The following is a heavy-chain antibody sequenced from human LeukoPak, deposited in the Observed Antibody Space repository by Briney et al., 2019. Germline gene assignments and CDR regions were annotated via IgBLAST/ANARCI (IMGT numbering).Heavy chain of an antibody. V-gene: IGHV4-59*08. CDR2: IYYSGST. Sequence: SETLSLTCTVSGGSISSYYWSWIRQPPGKGLEWIGYIYYSGSTNYNPSLKSRVTISVDTSKNQFSLKLSSVTAADTAVYYCARHGALRREMSIDYWGQGTLVTVSS. D-gene: IGHD5-24*01. CDR1: GGSISSYY. CDR3: ARHGALRREMSIDY. J-gene: IGHJ4*02.